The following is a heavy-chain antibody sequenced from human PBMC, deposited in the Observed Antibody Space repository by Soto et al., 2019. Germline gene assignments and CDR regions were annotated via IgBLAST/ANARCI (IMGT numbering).Heavy chain of an antibody. CDR3: ATGCSYCSSTSCPDSCYYYYYMDV. V-gene: IGHV1-8*01. CDR1: GYTFTSYD. CDR2: MNPNSGNT. D-gene: IGHD2-2*01. J-gene: IGHJ6*03. Sequence: ASVKVSCKASGYTFTSYDINWVRQATGQGLEWMGWMNPNSGNTGYAQKFQGRVTMTRNTSISTAYMELSSLRSEDTAVYYCATGCSYCSSTSCPDSCYYYYYMDVWGKGTTVTVSS.